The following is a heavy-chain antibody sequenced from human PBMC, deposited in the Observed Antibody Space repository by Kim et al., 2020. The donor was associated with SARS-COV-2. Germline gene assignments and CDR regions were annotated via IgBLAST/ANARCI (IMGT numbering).Heavy chain of an antibody. CDR3: ARSPREQQLVVGQEYYFDY. V-gene: IGHV1-46*01. CDR2: INPSGGST. CDR1: GYTFTSYY. D-gene: IGHD6-13*01. Sequence: ASVKVSCKASGYTFTSYYMHWVRQAPGQGLEWMGIINPSGGSTSYAQKFQGRVTMTRDTSTSTVYMELSSLRSEDTAVYYCARSPREQQLVVGQEYYFDYWGQGTLVTVSS. J-gene: IGHJ4*02.